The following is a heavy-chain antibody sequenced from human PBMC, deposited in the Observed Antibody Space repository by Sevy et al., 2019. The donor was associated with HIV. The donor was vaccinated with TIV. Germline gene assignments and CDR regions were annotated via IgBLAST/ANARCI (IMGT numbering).Heavy chain of an antibody. CDR1: GYTFTSYD. J-gene: IGHJ4*02. CDR2: MNPNSGNT. V-gene: IGHV1-8*01. D-gene: IGHD3-16*02. CDR3: ARGGRHDYVWGSYRYHLDY. Sequence: ASVKVSCKASGYTFTSYDINWVRQATGQGLEWMGWMNPNSGNTGYAQMFQGRVTMTRNTSISTAYMELSSLRSEDTAVYYCARGGRHDYVWGSYRYHLDYWGQGTLVTVSS.